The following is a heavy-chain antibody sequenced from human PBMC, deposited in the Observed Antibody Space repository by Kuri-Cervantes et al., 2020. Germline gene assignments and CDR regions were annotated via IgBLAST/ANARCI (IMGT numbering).Heavy chain of an antibody. V-gene: IGHV3-9*01. CDR2: ISWNSGSI. J-gene: IGHJ4*02. Sequence: SLKISCAASGFTFDDYAMHWVRQAPGKGLEWVSGISWNSGSIGYADSVKGRFTISRDNSKNTLYLQMNRLRPEDTTIYYCARGLDGYHSLDFWDQGTLVTVSS. CDR3: ARGLDGYHSLDF. D-gene: IGHD5-24*01. CDR1: GFTFDDYA.